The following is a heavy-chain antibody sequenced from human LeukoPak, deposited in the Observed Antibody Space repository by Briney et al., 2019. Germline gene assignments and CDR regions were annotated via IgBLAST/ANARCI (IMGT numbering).Heavy chain of an antibody. CDR1: GDSINSNY. CDR2: IYYGGST. J-gene: IGHJ4*02. CDR3: ASGYDYVWGSYRLDY. Sequence: SETLSLTCSVSGDSINSNYWSWMRQPPGKGLEWIGYIYYGGSTNYNPSLKSRVSMSVDTSKNQFSLKLSSVTAADTAVYYCASGYDYVWGSYRLDYWGQGTLVTVSS. D-gene: IGHD3-16*02. V-gene: IGHV4-59*12.